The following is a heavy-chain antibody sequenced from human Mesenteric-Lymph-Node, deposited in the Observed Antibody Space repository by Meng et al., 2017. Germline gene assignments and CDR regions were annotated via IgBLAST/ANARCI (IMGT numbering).Heavy chain of an antibody. D-gene: IGHD5-24*01. CDR2: IYSSGST. V-gene: IGHV4-31*03. CDR3: ARGPSRWLQFSFDY. Sequence: QLQLQDSGPGLVEPSHTLALTCSVSGGSISSGGYYWSWIRQHPGQGLEWIGYIYSSGSTYYTPSLKSRVTISVDTSKNQFSLKLSSVTAADTAVYYCARGPSRWLQFSFDYWGQGTLVTVSS. J-gene: IGHJ4*02. CDR1: GGSISSGGYY.